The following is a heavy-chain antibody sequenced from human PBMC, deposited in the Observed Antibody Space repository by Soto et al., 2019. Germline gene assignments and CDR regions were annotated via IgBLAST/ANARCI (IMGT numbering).Heavy chain of an antibody. CDR1: GFTFISYS. CDR3: ASVVVPAAMLRYYYYYMDV. D-gene: IGHD2-2*01. Sequence: GGSLRLSCAASGFTFISYSMNWVRQAPGKGLEWVSYISSSSSTIYYADSVKGRFTISRDNAKNSLYLQMNSLRAEDTAVYYCASVVVPAAMLRYYYYYMDVWGKGTTVTVSS. V-gene: IGHV3-48*01. CDR2: ISSSSSTI. J-gene: IGHJ6*03.